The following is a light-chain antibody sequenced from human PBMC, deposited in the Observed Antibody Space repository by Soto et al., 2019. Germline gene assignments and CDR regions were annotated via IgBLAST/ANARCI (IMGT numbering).Light chain of an antibody. V-gene: IGLV2-14*01. J-gene: IGLJ2*01. CDR2: DVS. CDR1: SSDVGGYNY. Sequence: QSALTQPASVSGSPGQSITISCTGTSSDVGGYNYVSWYQQHPGKAPQLMIYDVSNRPSGVSNRFSGSKSGNTSSLTISGLQAEDEADYYCSSYTSSSIVVFGGGTKLNVL. CDR3: SSYTSSSIVV.